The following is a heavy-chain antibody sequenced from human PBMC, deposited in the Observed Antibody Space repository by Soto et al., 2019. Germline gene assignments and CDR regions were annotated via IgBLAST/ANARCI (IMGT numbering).Heavy chain of an antibody. Sequence: QVHLVQSGAEVKKPGASVKGSCKTSGYTFTNNVIHCVRQAPGKRLEWLGWVNAGNDNTKWSREFQGRLTLTKDTAATTAYMEMSSLTSDKTGIYFCAREVPYGYSRFDYWGQRTLVTVSS. CDR1: GYTFTNNV. J-gene: IGHJ4*02. CDR3: AREVPYGYSRFDY. V-gene: IGHV1-3*01. CDR2: VNAGNDNT. D-gene: IGHD5-18*01.